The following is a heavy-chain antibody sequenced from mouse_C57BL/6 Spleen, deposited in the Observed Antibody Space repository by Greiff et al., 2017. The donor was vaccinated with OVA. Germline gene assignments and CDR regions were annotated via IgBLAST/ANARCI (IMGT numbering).Heavy chain of an antibody. CDR1: GYTFTDYE. CDR2: IDPETGGT. Sequence: VQLQQSGAELVRPGASVTLSCKASGYTFTDYEMHWVKQTPVHGLEWIGAIDPETGGTAYNQKFKGKAILTADKSSSTAYMELRSLTSEDSAVYYCTRERANSYYCDYWVQGTTLTVSS. V-gene: IGHV1-15*01. D-gene: IGHD3-1*01. CDR3: TRERANSYYCDY. J-gene: IGHJ2*01.